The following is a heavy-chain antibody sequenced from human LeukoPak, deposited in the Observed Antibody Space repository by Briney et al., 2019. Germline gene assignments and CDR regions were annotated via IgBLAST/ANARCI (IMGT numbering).Heavy chain of an antibody. CDR2: ISGSGGNR. Sequence: GGSLRLSCAASGVIFSSYAMSWVRQAPGKGLEWVSSISGSGGNRHYADSVKGRFTISRDNSKNTLYLQMNSLRAEDTAVYYCARVERGIVGATEVFDYWGQGTLVTVSS. J-gene: IGHJ4*02. D-gene: IGHD1-26*01. CDR3: ARVERGIVGATEVFDY. V-gene: IGHV3-23*01. CDR1: GVIFSSYA.